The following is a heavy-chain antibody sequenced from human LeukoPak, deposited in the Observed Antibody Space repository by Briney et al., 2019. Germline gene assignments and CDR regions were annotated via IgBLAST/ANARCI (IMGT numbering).Heavy chain of an antibody. V-gene: IGHV3-33*01. Sequence: PGRSLRLSCAASGFTFSSYGMHWVRQAPVKGLEWVAVIWYDGSNKYYADSVKGRFTISRDNSKNTLYLQMNSLRAEDTAVYYCARAWCSSTSCYEIAYWGQGTLVTVSS. CDR3: ARAWCSSTSCYEIAY. CDR1: GFTFSSYG. D-gene: IGHD2-2*01. J-gene: IGHJ4*02. CDR2: IWYDGSNK.